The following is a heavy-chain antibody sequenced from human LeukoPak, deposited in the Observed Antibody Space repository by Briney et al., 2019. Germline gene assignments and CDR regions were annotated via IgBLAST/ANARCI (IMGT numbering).Heavy chain of an antibody. CDR2: ITNSGANT. Sequence: GGSLRLSCAASGLTFNNYAMSWVRQAPGKGLECVSAITNSGANTYYADSVKGRFTISRDNSKNTLYLQINSLRAEDTAIYYCAKAPMEDSWYIHFDYWGQGTLVTVSS. D-gene: IGHD6-13*01. V-gene: IGHV3-23*01. CDR1: GLTFNNYA. CDR3: AKAPMEDSWYIHFDY. J-gene: IGHJ4*02.